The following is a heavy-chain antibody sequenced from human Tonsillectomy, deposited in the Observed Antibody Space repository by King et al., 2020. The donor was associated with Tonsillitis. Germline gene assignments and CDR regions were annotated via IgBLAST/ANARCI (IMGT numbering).Heavy chain of an antibody. CDR3: ARGGVITMTNLDFAH. Sequence: EVQLVESGGGLVQPGGSLRLSCAASGFTFSSSAMSWVRQAPGKGLEWVSAISRSAGSIYYEDSVKGRFTISRDNSKNTLYLQMNSLRAEDTAVYYCARGGVITMTNLDFAHWGQGPLFHVSS. J-gene: IGHJ4*02. V-gene: IGHV3-23*04. CDR2: ISRSAGSI. CDR1: GFTFSSSA. D-gene: IGHD3-22*01.